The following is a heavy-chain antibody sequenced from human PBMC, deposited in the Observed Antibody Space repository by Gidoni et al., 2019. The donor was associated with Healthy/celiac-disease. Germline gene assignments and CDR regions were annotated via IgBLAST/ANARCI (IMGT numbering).Heavy chain of an antibody. CDR3: ARGGTMVRGVVDY. J-gene: IGHJ4*02. D-gene: IGHD3-10*01. CDR2: ISSIGSTI. Sequence: QLQLVESGGGVVKPGGSLRLYCAASGFTFSDYYMSWIRQAPGTGLDWVSYISSIGSTIYYSDSVKGRFTISRNNAKNSMYLQMNSLIAEDTAVYYCARGGTMVRGVVDYWGQGTLVTVSS. CDR1: GFTFSDYY. V-gene: IGHV3-11*01.